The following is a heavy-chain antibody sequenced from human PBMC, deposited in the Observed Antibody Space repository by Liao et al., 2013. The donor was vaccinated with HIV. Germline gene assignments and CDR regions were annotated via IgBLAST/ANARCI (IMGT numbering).Heavy chain of an antibody. CDR2: IYYSGST. Sequence: QLQLQESGPGLVKPSETLSLTCTVSGGSISSSSYYWGWIRQPPGKGLEWIGSIYYSGSTYYNPSLKSRVTISVDTSKNQFSLKLSSVTAADTAVYYCARDFAFYCSSTSCYHDAFDIWGQGTMVTVS. J-gene: IGHJ3*02. V-gene: IGHV4-39*07. CDR3: ARDFAFYCSSTSCYHDAFDI. CDR1: GGSISSSSYY. D-gene: IGHD2-2*01.